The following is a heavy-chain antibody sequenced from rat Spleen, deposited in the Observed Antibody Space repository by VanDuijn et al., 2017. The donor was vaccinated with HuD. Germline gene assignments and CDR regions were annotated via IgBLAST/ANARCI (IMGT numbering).Heavy chain of an antibody. CDR2: NSYDGIST. D-gene: IGHD1-11*01. J-gene: IGHJ2*01. CDR3: ARRHYGYTDYFDY. Sequence: EVQLVESGGGLVQPGRSLKLSCAASGFTFNNYVMAWVRQSPTKGLEWVATNSYDGISTYYRDSVKGRFTISRDNTKSTLSLQMDSLRSEDTATYYCARRHYGYTDYFDYWGQGVMVTVSS. V-gene: IGHV5-29*01. CDR1: GFTFNNYV.